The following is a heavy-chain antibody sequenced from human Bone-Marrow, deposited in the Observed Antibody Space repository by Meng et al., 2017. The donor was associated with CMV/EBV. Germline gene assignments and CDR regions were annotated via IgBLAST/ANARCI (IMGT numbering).Heavy chain of an antibody. CDR1: GGSISSYY. J-gene: IGHJ5*02. D-gene: IGHD1-26*01. CDR2: IYYSGST. Sequence: GSLRLSCTVSGGSISSYYWSWIRQPPGKGLEWIGYIYYSGSTNYNPSLKIRVTISVDTSKNQFSLKLSSVTAAGTAVYYCARDNDGGRPASPWGPGTLVTVSS. V-gene: IGHV4-59*12. CDR3: ARDNDGGRPASP.